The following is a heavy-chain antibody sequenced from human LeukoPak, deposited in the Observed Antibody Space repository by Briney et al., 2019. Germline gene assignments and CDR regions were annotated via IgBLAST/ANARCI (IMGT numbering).Heavy chain of an antibody. Sequence: PSETLSLTCTVSGYSISSGYYWGWIRQPPGKGLEWIGSIYHSGSTYYNPSLKSRVTISVDTSKNQFSLKLTSVTAADTAVYYCARDQVEARYFDYWGQGTLVTVSS. CDR2: IYHSGST. D-gene: IGHD6-6*01. J-gene: IGHJ4*02. V-gene: IGHV4-38-2*02. CDR3: ARDQVEARYFDY. CDR1: GYSISSGYY.